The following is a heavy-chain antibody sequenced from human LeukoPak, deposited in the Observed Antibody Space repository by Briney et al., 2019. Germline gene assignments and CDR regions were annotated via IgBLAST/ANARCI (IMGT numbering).Heavy chain of an antibody. J-gene: IGHJ6*03. Sequence: SETLSLTCTVSGGSISSGGYYWSWIRQHPGKGLEWIGYIYYSGSTYYNPSLKSRVTISVDTSKNQFSLKLSSVTAVDTAVYYCARLTYYDFWSGYYPYYYYYMDVWGKGTTVTVSS. CDR3: ARLTYYDFWSGYYPYYYYYMDV. V-gene: IGHV4-31*03. CDR1: GGSISSGGYY. CDR2: IYYSGST. D-gene: IGHD3-3*01.